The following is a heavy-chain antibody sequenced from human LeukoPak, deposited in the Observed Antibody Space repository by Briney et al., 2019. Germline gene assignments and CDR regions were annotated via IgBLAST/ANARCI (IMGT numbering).Heavy chain of an antibody. CDR3: ARGPVRFLEWLGSNNNWFDP. Sequence: SETLSLTCAVYGGSFSGYYWSWIRQPPGKGLEWSGEINHSGSTNYNPSLKSRVTISVDTSKNQFSLKLSSVTATDTAVYYCARGPVRFLEWLGSNNNWFDPWGQGTLVTVSS. CDR2: INHSGST. J-gene: IGHJ5*02. D-gene: IGHD3-3*01. V-gene: IGHV4-34*01. CDR1: GGSFSGYY.